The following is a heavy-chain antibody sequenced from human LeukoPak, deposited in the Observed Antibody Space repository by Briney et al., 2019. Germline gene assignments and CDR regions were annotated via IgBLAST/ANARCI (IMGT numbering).Heavy chain of an antibody. J-gene: IGHJ4*02. D-gene: IGHD6-13*01. CDR3: AKAPYSSSWGIDY. V-gene: IGHV3-23*01. CDR1: GFTFASNA. CDR2: ITGSVGST. Sequence: GGSLRLSCAASGFTFASNAMSWVRQAPGKGLEWVSSITGSVGSTYYADSVKGRFTISRDISKNTLYLQMNSLRAEDTAVYYCAKAPYSSSWGIDYWGQGTLATVSS.